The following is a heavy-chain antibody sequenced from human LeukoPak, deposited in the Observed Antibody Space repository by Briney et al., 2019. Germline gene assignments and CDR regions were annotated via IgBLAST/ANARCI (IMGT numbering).Heavy chain of an antibody. J-gene: IGHJ4*02. V-gene: IGHV3-48*04. CDR2: ISGTSSAI. Sequence: GGSLRLPCEASGFDFSDYIMNWVRQTPGKGLEWVSYISGTSSAIYYADSVKGRFTVSRDNAKNSLYLQMNSLRAEDTAVYYCARGKTGTNLDHWGQGTLVTVSS. D-gene: IGHD1-1*01. CDR3: ARGKTGTNLDH. CDR1: GFDFSDYI.